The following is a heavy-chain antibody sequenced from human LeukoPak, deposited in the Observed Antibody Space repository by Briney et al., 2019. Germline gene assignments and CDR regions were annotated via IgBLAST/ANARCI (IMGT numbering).Heavy chain of an antibody. CDR1: GFTVSSNY. D-gene: IGHD6-19*01. Sequence: PGGSLRLSCAASGFTVSSNYMSWVRQAPGKGLEWVSVIYSGGSTYYADSVKGRFTISRDNSKNTLYLQMNSLRAEDTAVYYCARSRWGSSGYFDYWGQGTLVTVSS. J-gene: IGHJ4*02. V-gene: IGHV3-66*01. CDR3: ARSRWGSSGYFDY. CDR2: IYSGGST.